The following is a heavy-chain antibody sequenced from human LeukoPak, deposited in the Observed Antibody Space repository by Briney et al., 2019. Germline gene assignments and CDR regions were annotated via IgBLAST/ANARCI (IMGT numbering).Heavy chain of an antibody. CDR1: GGSISSGSYY. CDR2: IYTSGST. CDR3: ARVRGYHDFDI. D-gene: IGHD5-18*01. V-gene: IGHV4-61*02. Sequence: SETLSLTCTVSGGSISSGSYYWTWIRQPAGKGLEWIGRIYTSGSTNYNPSLKSRVTISVDTSKNQFSLKLSSVTAADTAVYYCARVRGYHDFDIWGQGTMVTVSS. J-gene: IGHJ3*02.